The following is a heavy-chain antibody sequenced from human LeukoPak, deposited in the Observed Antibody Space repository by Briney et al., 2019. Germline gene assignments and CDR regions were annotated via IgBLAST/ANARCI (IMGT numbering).Heavy chain of an antibody. Sequence: GRSLRLSCAASGFTFSNYAMHWVRQAPGKGLEWVAVVSYDGSNKYYADSVKGRFTISRDNSKNTLYLQMNSLRAEDTAVYYCAKDGYCSGGSCYSSFGVFDPWGQGTLVTVSS. D-gene: IGHD2-15*01. J-gene: IGHJ5*02. CDR2: VSYDGSNK. CDR1: GFTFSNYA. CDR3: AKDGYCSGGSCYSSFGVFDP. V-gene: IGHV3-30-3*01.